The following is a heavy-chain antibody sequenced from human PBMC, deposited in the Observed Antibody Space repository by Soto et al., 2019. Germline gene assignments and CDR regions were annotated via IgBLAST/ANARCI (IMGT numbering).Heavy chain of an antibody. Sequence: ASVKVSCKAPGYTFTSYAMHWVRQAPGQRLEWMGWINAGNGNTKYSQKFQGRVTITRDTSASTAYMELSSLRSEDTAVYYCARTPAPDFRSGYSPEIWFDPWGQGTLVTVSS. J-gene: IGHJ5*02. CDR3: ARTPAPDFRSGYSPEIWFDP. V-gene: IGHV1-3*01. CDR2: INAGNGNT. CDR1: GYTFTSYA. D-gene: IGHD3-3*01.